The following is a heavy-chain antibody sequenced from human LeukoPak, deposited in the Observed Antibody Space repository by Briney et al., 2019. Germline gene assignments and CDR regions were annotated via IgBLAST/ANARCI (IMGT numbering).Heavy chain of an antibody. V-gene: IGHV4-38-2*02. CDR3: ARVNDFWSGYYTERGGFDY. CDR2: IYHSGST. J-gene: IGHJ4*02. CDR1: GYSISSGYY. D-gene: IGHD3-3*01. Sequence: SETLSLTCTVSGYSISSGYYWGWIRQPPGKGLEWIGSIYHSGSTYYNPSLKSRVTISVDTSKNQFSLKLSSVTAADTAVYYCARVNDFWSGYYTERGGFDYWGQGTLVTVSS.